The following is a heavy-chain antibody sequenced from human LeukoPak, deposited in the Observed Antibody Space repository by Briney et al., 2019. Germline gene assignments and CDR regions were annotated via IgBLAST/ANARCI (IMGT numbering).Heavy chain of an antibody. V-gene: IGHV4-59*01. D-gene: IGHD5-12*01. Sequence: SETLSLTCTVSGGSISSYYWSWLRQPPGKGLEGMGEIYYSGSTNYNPSLKSRVTISVDTSKNQFSLQLSSVTAADTAVYYCARGQRGYSGYDFGSWFDPWGQGTLVTVSS. J-gene: IGHJ5*02. CDR3: ARGQRGYSGYDFGSWFDP. CDR1: GGSISSYY. CDR2: IYYSGST.